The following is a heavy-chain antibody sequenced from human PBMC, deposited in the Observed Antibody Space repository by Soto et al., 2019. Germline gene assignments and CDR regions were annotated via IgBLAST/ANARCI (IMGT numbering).Heavy chain of an antibody. V-gene: IGHV4-39*01. CDR2: IYYSGST. CDR1: GGSISSSSYY. CDR3: ATLWFGEGNY. Sequence: QLQLQESGPGLVKPSETLSLTCTVSGGSISSSSYYWGWSRQPPGKGLEWIGSIYYSGSTYYNPSLKSRVTISVDTSKNQFSLKLSSVTAADTAVYYCATLWFGEGNYWGQGTLVTVSS. J-gene: IGHJ4*02. D-gene: IGHD3-10*01.